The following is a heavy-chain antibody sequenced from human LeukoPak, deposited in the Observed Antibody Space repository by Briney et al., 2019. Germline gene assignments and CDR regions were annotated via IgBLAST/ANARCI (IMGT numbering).Heavy chain of an antibody. D-gene: IGHD2-2*01. CDR2: IYYSGST. Sequence: SETLSLTCTVSGGSIISSSYYWGWIRQPPGTGLEWIGSIYYSGSTYHSPSLKSRVTISVDTSKNQFSLKLSSVTAADTAVYYCARRSSYCSSTSCSVWFDPWGQGNLVTVSS. J-gene: IGHJ5*02. CDR1: GGSIISSSYY. V-gene: IGHV4-39*01. CDR3: ARRSSYCSSTSCSVWFDP.